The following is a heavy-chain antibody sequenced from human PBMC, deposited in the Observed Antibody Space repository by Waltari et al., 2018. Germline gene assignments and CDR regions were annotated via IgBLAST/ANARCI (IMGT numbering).Heavy chain of an antibody. CDR3: ATTYVDTLFRRGNPGGAFDI. Sequence: EVQLVQSGAEVKKPGATVKISCKVSGYTFTDYYMHWVQQAPGKGHEWMGLVDPEDGETIYAEKFQGRVTITADTSTDTAYMELSSLRSEDTAVYYCATTYVDTLFRRGNPGGAFDIWGQGTMVTVSS. CDR1: GYTFTDYY. V-gene: IGHV1-69-2*01. J-gene: IGHJ3*02. D-gene: IGHD3-16*01. CDR2: VDPEDGET.